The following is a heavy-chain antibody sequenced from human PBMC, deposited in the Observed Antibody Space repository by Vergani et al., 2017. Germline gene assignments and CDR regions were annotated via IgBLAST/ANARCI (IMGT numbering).Heavy chain of an antibody. CDR3: ARVRKKEWLVRGGYYYMDV. V-gene: IGHV4-34*01. J-gene: IGHJ6*03. CDR1: GGSFSGYY. Sequence: QLQLQESGPGLVKPSETLSLTCAVYGGSFSGYYWSWIRQPPGKGLEWIGEINHSGSTNYNPSLKSRVTISVDTSKNQFSLKLSSVTAADTAVYYCARVRKKEWLVRGGYYYMDVWGKGP. D-gene: IGHD6-19*01. CDR2: INHSGST.